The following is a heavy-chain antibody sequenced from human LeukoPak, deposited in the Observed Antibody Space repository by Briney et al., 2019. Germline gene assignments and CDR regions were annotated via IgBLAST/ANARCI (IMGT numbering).Heavy chain of an antibody. J-gene: IGHJ4*02. D-gene: IGHD6-6*01. V-gene: IGHV3-23*01. Sequence: GGSLRLSCAASGFTFSSYAMSWVRQAPGKGLEWVSIISGSGGSTYYADSVKGRFTISRDNSKNTLYLHMNNLRAEDTAVYYCAKEVGSSIAARLIDYWGQGTLVTVSS. CDR3: AKEVGSSIAARLIDY. CDR2: ISGSGGST. CDR1: GFTFSSYA.